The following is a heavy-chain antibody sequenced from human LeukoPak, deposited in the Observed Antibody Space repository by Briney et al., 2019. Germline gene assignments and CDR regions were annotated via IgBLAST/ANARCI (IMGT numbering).Heavy chain of an antibody. CDR2: IYYSGST. CDR3: ARWDDSAWAFGN. D-gene: IGHD6-19*01. V-gene: IGHV4-39*07. CDR1: GGSISSSSYY. J-gene: IGHJ4*02. Sequence: SETLSLTCTVSGGSISSSSYYWGWIRQPPGKGLEWIGSIYYSGSTYYNPSLKSRVTISVDTSKNQFSLKLTSVTAADTAVYYCARWDDSAWAFGNWGPGTLVTVSS.